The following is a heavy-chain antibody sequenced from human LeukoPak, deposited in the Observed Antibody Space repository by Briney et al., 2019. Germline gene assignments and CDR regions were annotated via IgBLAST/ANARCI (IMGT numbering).Heavy chain of an antibody. Sequence: GGSLRLSCAASGFTFSSYGMHWVRQAPGKGLEWVAVISYDGSNKYYADSVKGRFTISRDNSKNTLYLQMNSLRAEDTAVYYCAKEGYYYDSSGYHYPYFQHWGQGTLVTVSS. J-gene: IGHJ1*01. CDR1: GFTFSSYG. D-gene: IGHD3-22*01. CDR3: AKEGYYYDSSGYHYPYFQH. V-gene: IGHV3-30*18. CDR2: ISYDGSNK.